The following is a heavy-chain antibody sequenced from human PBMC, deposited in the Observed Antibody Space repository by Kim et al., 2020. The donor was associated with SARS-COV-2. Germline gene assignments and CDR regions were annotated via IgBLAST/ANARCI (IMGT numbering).Heavy chain of an antibody. D-gene: IGHD3-10*01. V-gene: IGHV3-21*01. CDR1: GFTFSSYS. CDR2: ISSSSSYI. Sequence: GGSLRLSCAASGFTFSSYSMNWVRQAPGKGLEWVSSISSSSSYIYYADSVKGRFTISRDNAKNSLYLQMNSLRAEDTAVYYCARVPGGWFGELLNYFDYWGQGTLVTVSS. CDR3: ARVPGGWFGELLNYFDY. J-gene: IGHJ4*02.